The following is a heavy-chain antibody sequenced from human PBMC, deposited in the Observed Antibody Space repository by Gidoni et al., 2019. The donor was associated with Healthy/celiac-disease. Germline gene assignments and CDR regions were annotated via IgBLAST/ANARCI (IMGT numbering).Heavy chain of an antibody. J-gene: IGHJ5*02. CDR2: MNPNSGNT. CDR3: ARGPMKWLGGFDP. CDR1: GYTFTSYA. Sequence: QVQLVQSGAAVNKPGASVKVSCKASGYTFTSYAINWGRQATGQGLEWMGWMNPNSGNTGYTQKFQGRVTMTRNTSRSTAYMELSSLRSEDTAVYYCARGPMKWLGGFDPWGQGTLVTVSS. V-gene: IGHV1-8*01. D-gene: IGHD6-19*01.